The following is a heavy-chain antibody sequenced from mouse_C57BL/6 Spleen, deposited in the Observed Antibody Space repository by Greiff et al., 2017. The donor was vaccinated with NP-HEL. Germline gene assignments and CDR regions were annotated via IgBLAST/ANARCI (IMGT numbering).Heavy chain of an antibody. V-gene: IGHV5-17*01. CDR3: ARGEYYGTAGFAY. CDR1: GFTFSDYG. Sequence: VQLKQSGGGLVKPGGSLKLSCAASGFTFSDYGMHWVRQAPEKGLEWVAYISSGSSTIYYADTVKGRFTISRDNAKNTLFLQMTSLRSEDTARYYCARGEYYGTAGFAYWGQGTLVTVSA. D-gene: IGHD1-1*01. J-gene: IGHJ3*01. CDR2: ISSGSSTI.